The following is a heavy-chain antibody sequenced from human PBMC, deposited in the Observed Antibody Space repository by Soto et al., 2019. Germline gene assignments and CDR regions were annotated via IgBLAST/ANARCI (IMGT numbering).Heavy chain of an antibody. CDR2: IWYDGSNK. D-gene: IGHD6-13*01. Sequence: QVQLVESGGGVVQPGRSLRLSCAASGFTFSSYGMHWVRQAPGKGLEWVAVIWYDGSNKYYADSVKGRFTISRDNSKNTLNLQMNSLRAEDTAVYYCARYRFVGSSSWYQSDYLGQGTLVTVSS. V-gene: IGHV3-33*01. CDR1: GFTFSSYG. J-gene: IGHJ4*02. CDR3: ARYRFVGSSSWYQSDY.